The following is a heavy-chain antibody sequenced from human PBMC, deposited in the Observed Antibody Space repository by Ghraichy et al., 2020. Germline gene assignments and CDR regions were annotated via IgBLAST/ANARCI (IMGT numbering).Heavy chain of an antibody. J-gene: IGHJ4*02. Sequence: GGSRLSCAVSGFTFSNYWMSWVRQPPGKGLEWVANVRQDGSQKYYVDSVKGRFTISRDNADNSLYLQMNSLRAEDTAVYYCVRDHSSGWSFDYWGQGTLVTVSS. D-gene: IGHD6-19*01. CDR2: VRQDGSQK. CDR3: VRDHSSGWSFDY. V-gene: IGHV3-7*03. CDR1: GFTFSNYW.